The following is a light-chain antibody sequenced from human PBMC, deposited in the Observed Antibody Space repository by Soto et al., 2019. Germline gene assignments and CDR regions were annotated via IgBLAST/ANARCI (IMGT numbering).Light chain of an antibody. CDR3: QQYASSPVT. Sequence: TQAPGTMSFSPGDRASLSCRASQSVINNYLAWHQQRPGQAPRLLIFGASNRATGVPARFTGSASGTDFTLTIGRLQPEDFALYFCQQYASSPVTFGGGTKVDIK. CDR2: GAS. V-gene: IGKV3-20*01. J-gene: IGKJ4*01. CDR1: QSVINNY.